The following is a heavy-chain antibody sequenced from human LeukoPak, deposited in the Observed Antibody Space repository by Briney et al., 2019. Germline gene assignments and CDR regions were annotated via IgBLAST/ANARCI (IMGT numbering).Heavy chain of an antibody. V-gene: IGHV3-23*01. Sequence: GGSLRPYCAASGFTFSSYAMSWVRQAPGKGLEWVSAISGSGGSTYYADSVKGRFTISRDNSKNTLYLQMNSLRAEDTAVYYCATSPGVVVVADHHVDDWGEGKLVTVSS. D-gene: IGHD2-15*01. J-gene: IGHJ4*02. CDR2: ISGSGGST. CDR3: ATSPGVVVVADHHVDD. CDR1: GFTFSSYA.